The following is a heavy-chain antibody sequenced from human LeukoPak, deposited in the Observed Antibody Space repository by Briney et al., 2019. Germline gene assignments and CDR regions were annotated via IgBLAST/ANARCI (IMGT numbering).Heavy chain of an antibody. D-gene: IGHD3-3*01. CDR2: IIPTFGTA. Sequence: SVKVSCKASGGTFISYAISWVRQAPGQGLEWMGGIIPTFGTAKYAQKFQGRVTITADEFTDTAYMELSSLRSEDTAVYYCARGGPLTYYDFWSGYYPPFDCWGQGTLVTVSS. CDR1: GGTFISYA. V-gene: IGHV1-69*01. J-gene: IGHJ4*02. CDR3: ARGGPLTYYDFWSGYYPPFDC.